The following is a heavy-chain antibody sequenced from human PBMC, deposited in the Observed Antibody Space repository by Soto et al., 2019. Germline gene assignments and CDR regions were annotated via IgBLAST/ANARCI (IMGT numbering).Heavy chain of an antibody. D-gene: IGHD4-17*01. Sequence: PSETLSLTCTVSGGSVNSGGYYWAWIRQHPGKGLEWIGYIYYSGSTYYNPSLKSRVTISLDTSKNQFSLRLSSVTAADTAVYYCGRVIYDDESQNWFDSWGQGTQVTVSS. J-gene: IGHJ5*01. CDR1: GGSVNSGGYY. CDR2: IYYSGST. V-gene: IGHV4-31*03. CDR3: GRVIYDDESQNWFDS.